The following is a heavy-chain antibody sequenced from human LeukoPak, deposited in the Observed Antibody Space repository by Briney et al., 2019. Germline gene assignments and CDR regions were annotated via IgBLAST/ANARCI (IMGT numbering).Heavy chain of an antibody. CDR2: IYPGDSDT. CDR1: GYSFTSYW. D-gene: IGHD6-6*01. V-gene: IGHV5-51*01. J-gene: IGHJ4*02. CDR3: ALKMGRAYSSSSPNFDY. Sequence: GESLKISCKGSGYSFTSYWIGWVRQMPGKGLEWMGIIYPGDSDTRYSPSFQGQVTISADKSISTAYLQWSSLKASDTAMYYCALKMGRAYSSSSPNFDYWGQGTLVTVSS.